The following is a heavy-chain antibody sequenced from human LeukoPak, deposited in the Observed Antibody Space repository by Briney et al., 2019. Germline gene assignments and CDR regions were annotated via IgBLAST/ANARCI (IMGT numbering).Heavy chain of an antibody. CDR3: ARVTTMVRGVNTIYYYYYMDV. D-gene: IGHD3-10*01. J-gene: IGHJ6*03. CDR2: IDPNSGGT. V-gene: IGHV1-2*02. Sequence: ASVKVSCKASGYTFTGYYIHWVRQAPGQGLEWMGWIDPNSGGTNYAQKFQGGVTMTRDTSISTAYMELSRLRSDDTAVYYCARVTTMVRGVNTIYYYYYMDVWGKGTTVTVSS. CDR1: GYTFTGYY.